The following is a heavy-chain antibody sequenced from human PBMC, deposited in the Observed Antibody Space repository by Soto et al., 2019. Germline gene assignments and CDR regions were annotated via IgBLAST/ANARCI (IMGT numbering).Heavy chain of an antibody. Sequence: SETPSLTCTVSGGSVSSGSYYWSWIRQPPGKGLEWIGYIYYSGSTNYNPSLKSRVTISVDTSKNQFSLKLSSVTAADTAVYYCARGLQAGSSANWFDPWGQGTLVTVSS. J-gene: IGHJ5*02. CDR2: IYYSGST. V-gene: IGHV4-61*01. D-gene: IGHD6-6*01. CDR1: GGSVSSGSYY. CDR3: ARGLQAGSSANWFDP.